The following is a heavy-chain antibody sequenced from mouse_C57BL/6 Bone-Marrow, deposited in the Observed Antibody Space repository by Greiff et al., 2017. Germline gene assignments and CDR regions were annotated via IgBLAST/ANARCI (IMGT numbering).Heavy chain of an antibody. V-gene: IGHV1-15*01. CDR1: GYTFTDYE. CDR3: TRGAYYFDY. CDR2: IDPETGGT. Sequence: QVQLQQSGAELVRPGASVTLSCKASGYTFTDYEMNWVKQTPVHGLEWIGAIDPETGGTAYNQKFKGKAILTADKSSSTAYMELRSLTSEDSAVYYCTRGAYYFDYWGQGTTLTVAS. J-gene: IGHJ2*01.